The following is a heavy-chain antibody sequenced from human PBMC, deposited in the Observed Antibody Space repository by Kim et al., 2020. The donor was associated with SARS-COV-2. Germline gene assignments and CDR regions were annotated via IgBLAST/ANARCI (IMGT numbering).Heavy chain of an antibody. CDR1: GFTFDDYA. Sequence: GGSLRLSCAASGFTFDDYAMHWVRQAPGKGLEWVSGISWNSGSIGYADSVKGRFTISRDNAKNSLYLQMNSLRAEDTALYYCAKDISYGSGSYAPSFDPWGQGTLVTVSS. D-gene: IGHD3-10*01. J-gene: IGHJ5*02. CDR3: AKDISYGSGSYAPSFDP. V-gene: IGHV3-9*01. CDR2: ISWNSGSI.